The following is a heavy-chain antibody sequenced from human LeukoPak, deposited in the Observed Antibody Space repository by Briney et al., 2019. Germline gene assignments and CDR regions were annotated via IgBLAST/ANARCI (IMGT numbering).Heavy chain of an antibody. V-gene: IGHV4-4*07. CDR2: IYTSGST. J-gene: IGHJ4*02. D-gene: IGHD3-22*01. Sequence: PSETLSLTCTVSGGSISSYYWSWIRQPAGKGLEWIGRIYTSGSTNYNPSLKSRVTMSVDTSKNQFSLKLSSVTAADTAVYYCARDSPVYYDSSGYYLGYFDYWGREPWSPSPQ. CDR3: ARDSPVYYDSSGYYLGYFDY. CDR1: GGSISSYY.